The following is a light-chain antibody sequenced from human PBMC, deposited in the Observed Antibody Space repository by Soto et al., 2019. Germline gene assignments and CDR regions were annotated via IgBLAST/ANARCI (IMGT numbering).Light chain of an antibody. V-gene: IGKV2-28*01. CDR3: MQALHIPPT. CDR1: RSLLHSNGYNS. CDR2: LGS. Sequence: DVEMTQSPLSLPVTPGEPASISCRSSRSLLHSNGYNSLDWYLQKAGQSPQLLLYLGSNRASGVPDRFSGSRSGTEFTLKISRVEAEDVGVYYCMQALHIPPTFGQGTRLDIE. J-gene: IGKJ2*01.